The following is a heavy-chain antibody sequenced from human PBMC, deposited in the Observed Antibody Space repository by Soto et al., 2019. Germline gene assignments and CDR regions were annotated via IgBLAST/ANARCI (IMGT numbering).Heavy chain of an antibody. CDR1: GGSISSYY. D-gene: IGHD2-21*01. CDR2: IYYSGST. Sequence: SETLSLTCTVSGGSISSYYWSWIRQPPGKGLEWIGYIYYSGSTNYNPSLKSRVTISVDTSKNQFSLKLSSVTAADTAVYYCARTSPLAYCGGDCYSASDYWGQGTLVTVSS. V-gene: IGHV4-59*01. J-gene: IGHJ4*02. CDR3: ARTSPLAYCGGDCYSASDY.